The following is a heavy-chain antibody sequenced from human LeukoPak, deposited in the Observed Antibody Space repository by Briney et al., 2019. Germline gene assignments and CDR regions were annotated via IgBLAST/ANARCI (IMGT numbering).Heavy chain of an antibody. D-gene: IGHD6-13*01. V-gene: IGHV3-48*03. CDR1: GFTFSSYE. CDR2: ISSSGSTI. J-gene: IGHJ6*03. Sequence: PGGSLRLSCAASGFTFSSYEMSWVRQAPGKGLEWVSYISSSGSTIYYADSVKGRFTISRDNAKNSLYLQMNSLRAEDTAVYYCASTTAAGTYCYYYMDVWGKGTTVTISS. CDR3: ASTTAAGTYCYYYMDV.